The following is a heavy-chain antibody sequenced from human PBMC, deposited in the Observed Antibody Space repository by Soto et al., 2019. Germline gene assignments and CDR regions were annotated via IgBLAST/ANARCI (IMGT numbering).Heavy chain of an antibody. CDR3: ARDGGRHSGGIDY. CDR2: IIPIFGTA. Sequence: QVQLVQSGAEVKKPGSSVKVSCKASGGTFSSYSINWVRQAPGQGLEWMGEIIPIFGTANYAQKFQGRVPITADESTSTAYMELSSLISEDTAVYYCARDGGRHSGGIDYWGQGTLVTVSS. J-gene: IGHJ4*02. V-gene: IGHV1-69*01. CDR1: GGTFSSYS. D-gene: IGHD1-26*01.